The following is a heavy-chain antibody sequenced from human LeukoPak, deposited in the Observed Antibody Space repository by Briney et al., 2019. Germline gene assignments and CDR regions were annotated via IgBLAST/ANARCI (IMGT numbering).Heavy chain of an antibody. Sequence: ASVKVSCKASGYTFTSNGISWVRQAPGQGLEWMGWISAYNGNTNYAQKLQGRVTMTTDTSTSTAYMELRSLRSDGTAVYYCARDQSYYDSSGYYYLSAFDIWGQGTMVTVSS. D-gene: IGHD3-22*01. V-gene: IGHV1-18*01. CDR3: ARDQSYYDSSGYYYLSAFDI. CDR2: ISAYNGNT. CDR1: GYTFTSNG. J-gene: IGHJ3*02.